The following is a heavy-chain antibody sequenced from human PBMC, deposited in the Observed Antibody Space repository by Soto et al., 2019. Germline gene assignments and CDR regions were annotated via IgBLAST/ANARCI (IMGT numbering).Heavy chain of an antibody. CDR1: GGTFSSYA. Sequence: QVQLVQSGAEVKKPGSSVKVSCKASGGTFSSYALSWVRQAPGQGLEWMGGIIPIFGTADYAQKFQGRVTITADESTSTAYVELSSLRSEDTAVYYCAKNPENYYYGMDVWGQGTTVTVSS. V-gene: IGHV1-69*12. CDR2: IIPIFGTA. CDR3: AKNPENYYYGMDV. J-gene: IGHJ6*02.